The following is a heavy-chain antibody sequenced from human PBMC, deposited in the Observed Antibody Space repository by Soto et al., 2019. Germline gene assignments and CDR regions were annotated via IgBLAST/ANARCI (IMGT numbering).Heavy chain of an antibody. CDR2: ISGSGGST. J-gene: IGHJ4*02. D-gene: IGHD1-26*01. Sequence: EVQLLESGGGLVQPGGSLRLSCAASGFTFSSYAMRWVRQAPVKGLEWVSAISGSGGSTYYGDSVKGRFTISRDNSKNTLYLQMNGLRAEDTAVYYCARRGRGSNYGYWGQGTLVNVSS. CDR3: ARRGRGSNYGY. CDR1: GFTFSSYA. V-gene: IGHV3-23*01.